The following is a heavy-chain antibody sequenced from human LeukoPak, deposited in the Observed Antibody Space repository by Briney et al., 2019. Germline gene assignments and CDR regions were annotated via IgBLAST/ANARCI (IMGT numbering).Heavy chain of an antibody. J-gene: IGHJ4*02. Sequence: GRSLRLSCAASGFNSRTYGLHWVRQAPGKGLDWVATISYDGSSKYFADSVKGRFSISRDNSKNTMNQQMNSLRAEDTAVYYCARLGIQLWPCFDYWGQGTLVTVSS. CDR2: ISYDGSSK. CDR1: GFNSRTYG. V-gene: IGHV3-30*03. CDR3: ARLGIQLWPCFDY. D-gene: IGHD5-18*01.